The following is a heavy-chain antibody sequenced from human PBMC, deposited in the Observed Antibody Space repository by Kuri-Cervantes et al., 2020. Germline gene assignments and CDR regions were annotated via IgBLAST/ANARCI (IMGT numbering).Heavy chain of an antibody. CDR2: IKQDGSEK. J-gene: IGHJ4*02. CDR3: AKELCGGDCYE. V-gene: IGHV3-7*01. CDR1: GFTFNTYA. Sequence: ETLSLTCAASGFTFNTYAMTWVRQAPGKGLEWVANIKQDGSEKYYVDSVKGRFTISRDNAKNSLYLQMSSLRADDTAVYYCAKELCGGDCYEWGQGTLVTVSS. D-gene: IGHD2-21*02.